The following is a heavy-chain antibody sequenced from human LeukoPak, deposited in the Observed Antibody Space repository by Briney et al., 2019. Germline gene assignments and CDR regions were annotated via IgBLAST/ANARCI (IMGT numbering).Heavy chain of an antibody. D-gene: IGHD3-9*01. CDR3: ARYFGALNWFDP. CDR2: IIPIFGTA. J-gene: IGHJ5*02. CDR1: GGTFSSYA. V-gene: IGHV1-69*06. Sequence: SVKVSCKASGGTFSSYAISWVRQAPGQGLEWMGGIIPIFGTANYAQKFQGRVTITADKSTSTAYMELSSLRSEDTAVYYCARYFGALNWFDPWGQGTLVTVFS.